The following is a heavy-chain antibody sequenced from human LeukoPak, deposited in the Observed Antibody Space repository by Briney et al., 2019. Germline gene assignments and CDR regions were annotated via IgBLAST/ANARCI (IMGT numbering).Heavy chain of an antibody. V-gene: IGHV3-30*18. D-gene: IGHD4-17*01. CDR1: GFTFSNYG. CDR3: AKKFPGAVTNGPDY. J-gene: IGHJ4*02. CDR2: ISYDGTNK. Sequence: GGSLRLSCVASGFTFSNYGMHWVRQAPGKGLEWVAVISYDGTNKYYADSVKGRFTISRDYPKNTLFLQMSSLRAEDTAVYYCAKKFPGAVTNGPDYWGQGTLVTVSS.